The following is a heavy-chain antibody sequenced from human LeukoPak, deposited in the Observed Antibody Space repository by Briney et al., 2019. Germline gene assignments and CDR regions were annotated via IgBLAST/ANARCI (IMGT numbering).Heavy chain of an antibody. J-gene: IGHJ4*02. CDR3: ARGDSSGWLY. Sequence: GGSLRLSCSASGFTFSSYSMNWVRQAPGKGLELVSYISPSSSSIDYADSVKGRFIISRDNAKNSLYLQMNSLRAEDTAVYYCARGDSSGWLYWGQGTLVTVSS. V-gene: IGHV3-48*04. CDR2: ISPSSSSI. CDR1: GFTFSSYS. D-gene: IGHD6-19*01.